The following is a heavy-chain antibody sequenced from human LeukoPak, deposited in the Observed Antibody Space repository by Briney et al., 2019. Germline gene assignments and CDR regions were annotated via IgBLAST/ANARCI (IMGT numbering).Heavy chain of an antibody. CDR3: AKVDSLWFGEYSY. J-gene: IGHJ4*02. V-gene: IGHV3-64*01. CDR2: ISSNGGST. D-gene: IGHD3-10*01. CDR1: GFTFSSYA. Sequence: GGSLRLSCAASGFTFSSYAMHWVRQAPGKGLEYVSAISSNGGSTYYANSVKGRFTISRDNSKNTLYLQMGSLRAEDMAVYYCAKVDSLWFGEYSYWGQGTLVTVSS.